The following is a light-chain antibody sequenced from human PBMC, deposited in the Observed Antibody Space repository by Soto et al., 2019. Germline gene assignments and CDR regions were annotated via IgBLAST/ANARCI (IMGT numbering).Light chain of an antibody. V-gene: IGKV1-5*03. J-gene: IGKJ5*01. Sequence: DSQMTQSPSTLSASVGDRVTLXXRASESISRWLAWYQQKPGTAPKXVIYKASSLESGVPSRFSGSGSGTEFTLTSNSLQADGFATYYCQQHNSFSITFGQGTRLEIK. CDR3: QQHNSFSIT. CDR2: KAS. CDR1: ESISRW.